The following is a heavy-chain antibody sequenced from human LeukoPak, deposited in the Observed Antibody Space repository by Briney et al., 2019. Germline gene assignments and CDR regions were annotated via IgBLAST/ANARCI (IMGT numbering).Heavy chain of an antibody. J-gene: IGHJ4*02. Sequence: GKSLKISCKGSGYSFTSYWIGWVRQMPGKGLEWMGIIYPGDSDTRYSPSFQGQVTISADKSISTAYLQWSSLKASDTAMYYCARQNRYCSSTSCYTDYWGQGTLVTVSS. D-gene: IGHD2-2*02. CDR2: IYPGDSDT. V-gene: IGHV5-51*01. CDR1: GYSFTSYW. CDR3: ARQNRYCSSTSCYTDY.